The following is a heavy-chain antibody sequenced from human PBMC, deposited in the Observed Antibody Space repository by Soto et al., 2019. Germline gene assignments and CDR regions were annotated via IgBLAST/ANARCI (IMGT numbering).Heavy chain of an antibody. Sequence: GGSLRLSCAASGFTFSSYAMSWVRQAPGKGLEWVSAISGSGGITYYADSVKGRFTISRDNSKNTLYLQMNSLRAEDTAVYYCAKDRSYYDSSGYYYDYWGQGTLVTVSS. V-gene: IGHV3-23*01. CDR1: GFTFSSYA. CDR3: AKDRSYYDSSGYYYDY. CDR2: ISGSGGIT. J-gene: IGHJ4*02. D-gene: IGHD3-22*01.